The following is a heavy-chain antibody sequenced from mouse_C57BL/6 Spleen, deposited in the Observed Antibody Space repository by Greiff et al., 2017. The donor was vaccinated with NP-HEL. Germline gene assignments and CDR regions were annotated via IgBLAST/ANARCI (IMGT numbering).Heavy chain of an antibody. V-gene: IGHV1-80*01. CDR3: ARDTTVVATPYAVDY. J-gene: IGHJ4*01. CDR2: IYPGDGDT. CDR1: GYAFSSYW. D-gene: IGHD1-1*01. Sequence: QVQLQQSGAELVKPGASVKISCKASGYAFSSYWMNWVKQRPGKGLEWIGQIYPGDGDTNYNGKFKGKATLTADKSSSTAYMQLSSLTSEDSAVYFCARDTTVVATPYAVDYWGQGTSVTVPS.